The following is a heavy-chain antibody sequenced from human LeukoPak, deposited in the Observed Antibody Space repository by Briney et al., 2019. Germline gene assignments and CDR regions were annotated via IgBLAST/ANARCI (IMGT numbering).Heavy chain of an antibody. CDR2: ISSRSSTI. D-gene: IGHD1-26*01. CDR1: GFTFSSYS. V-gene: IGHV3-48*04. J-gene: IGHJ1*01. CDR3: AKDRWELPQSPPTKYFQH. Sequence: SGGSLRLSCAASGFTFSSYSMNWVRQAPGKGLEWVSYISSRSSTIYYGDSVKGRFTISRDNAKNSLYLQMNSLRAEGTAVYYCAKDRWELPQSPPTKYFQHWGQGTLVTVSS.